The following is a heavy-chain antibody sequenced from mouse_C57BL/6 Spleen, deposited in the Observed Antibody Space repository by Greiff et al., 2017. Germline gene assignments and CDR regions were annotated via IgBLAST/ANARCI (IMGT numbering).Heavy chain of an antibody. Sequence: DVQLQESGAELVRPGASVKLSCTASGFNIKDDYMHWVKQRPEQGLEWIGWIDPENGDTEYASKFQGKATITADTSSNTAYLQLSSPTSEDTAVYYCTPSYYYGSSSYYYAMDYWGQGTSVTVSS. V-gene: IGHV14-4*01. CDR1: GFNIKDDY. CDR2: IDPENGDT. D-gene: IGHD1-1*01. J-gene: IGHJ4*01. CDR3: TPSYYYGSSSYYYAMDY.